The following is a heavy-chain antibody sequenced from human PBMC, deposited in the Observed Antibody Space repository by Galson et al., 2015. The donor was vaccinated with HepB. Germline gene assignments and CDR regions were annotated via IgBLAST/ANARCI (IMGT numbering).Heavy chain of an antibody. D-gene: IGHD1-14*01. CDR3: ARFRSAPPSYFDY. J-gene: IGHJ4*02. Sequence: SLRLSCAASGFTFSSYAMSWVRQAPGKGLEWLSTITDGGGHTDYADSVKGRFTISRESSKNTLYLQMSSLRAEDTAIYHCARFRSAPPSYFDYWGLGTLVTVSS. CDR1: GFTFSSYA. V-gene: IGHV3-23*01. CDR2: ITDGGGHT.